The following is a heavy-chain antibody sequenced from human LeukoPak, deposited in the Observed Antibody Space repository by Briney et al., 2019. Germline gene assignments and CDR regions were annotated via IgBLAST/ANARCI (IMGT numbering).Heavy chain of an antibody. CDR1: GHSFSNYW. D-gene: IGHD5-18*01. CDR3: ARLVTSGSDYFQY. V-gene: IGHV5-51*01. J-gene: IGHJ1*01. Sequence: GESLKISCKGSGHSFSNYWIAWVRQMPGKGLEWMGIIYPVDSDTRYSPSFQGQVTISADKSISTAYLQWSSLKASDTAMYFCARLVTSGSDYFQYWGQGTLVTVSS. CDR2: IYPVDSDT.